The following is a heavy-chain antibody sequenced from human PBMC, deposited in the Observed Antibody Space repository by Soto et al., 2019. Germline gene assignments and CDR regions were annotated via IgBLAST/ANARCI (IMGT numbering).Heavy chain of an antibody. J-gene: IGHJ4*02. CDR2: ISAYSGNT. D-gene: IGHD3-22*01. Sequence: ASVKVSCTASGYTFTNYGISWVRQAPGQGLEWMGWISAYSGNTNYAQKVQDRLTMTIDTSTSTAYIELRSLRSDDTAVYYCARAPYDSSGYYYHFWGQGTLVTVSS. CDR3: ARAPYDSSGYYYHF. CDR1: GYTFTNYG. V-gene: IGHV1-18*01.